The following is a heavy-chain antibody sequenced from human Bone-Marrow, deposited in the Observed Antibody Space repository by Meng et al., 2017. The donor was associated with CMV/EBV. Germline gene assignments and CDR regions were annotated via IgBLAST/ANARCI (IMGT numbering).Heavy chain of an antibody. D-gene: IGHD3-16*01. J-gene: IGHJ4*02. CDR3: AREDDHIPQNFDS. Sequence: SETLSLTCTVSGGPITSSNSYWGWIRQPPGQGLEWIGSIYHSGTTYYSPSLKSRVIISVDTSKNQFSLSLSSVSAADTALYYCAREDDHIPQNFDSWGQGTLVTVSS. CDR1: GGPITSSNSY. CDR2: IYHSGTT. V-gene: IGHV4-39*07.